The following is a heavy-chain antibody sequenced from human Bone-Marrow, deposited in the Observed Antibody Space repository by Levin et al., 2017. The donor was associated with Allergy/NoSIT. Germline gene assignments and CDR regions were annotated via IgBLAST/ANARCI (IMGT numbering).Heavy chain of an antibody. CDR1: GYTFTTFW. CDR3: ARHGAGVGGTTDAFDI. Sequence: GESLKISCKGSGYTFTTFWIGWVRQVPGKGLEWMGMIYPGDSDIRYSPSFQGHVTISADKSIRTAYLQWNSLRASDTAMYYCARHGAGVGGTTDAFDIWGQGTMLTVSS. J-gene: IGHJ3*02. D-gene: IGHD1-26*01. CDR2: IYPGDSDI. V-gene: IGHV5-51*01.